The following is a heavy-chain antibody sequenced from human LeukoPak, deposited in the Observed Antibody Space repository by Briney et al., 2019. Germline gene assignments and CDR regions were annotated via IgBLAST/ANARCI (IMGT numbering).Heavy chain of an antibody. CDR2: IYYSGST. D-gene: IGHD3-3*01. Sequence: SETLSLTCTVSGGSISNYYWSWIRQPPGKGLEWIGYIYYSGSTNYNPSLKSRVTISVDTSKNQFSLKLSSVTAADTAVYYCARDRYYDFWSGYQDAFDIWGQGTMVTVSS. CDR1: GGSISNYY. J-gene: IGHJ3*02. V-gene: IGHV4-59*01. CDR3: ARDRYYDFWSGYQDAFDI.